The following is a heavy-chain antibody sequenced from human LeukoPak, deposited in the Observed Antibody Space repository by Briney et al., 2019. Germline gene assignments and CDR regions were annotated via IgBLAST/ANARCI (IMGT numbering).Heavy chain of an antibody. D-gene: IGHD5-18*01. CDR1: GFTFDDYA. CDR3: ASRRIWGYTGLN. CDR2: VSWYSGSV. Sequence: PGGSLRLSCAASGFTFDDYAMHWVRQAPGKGLEWVSGVSWYSGSVAYADSVKGRFTISRDNAKNSLYLQMNSLRAEDTAVYYCASRRIWGYTGLNWGQGTLVTVSS. J-gene: IGHJ4*02. V-gene: IGHV3-9*01.